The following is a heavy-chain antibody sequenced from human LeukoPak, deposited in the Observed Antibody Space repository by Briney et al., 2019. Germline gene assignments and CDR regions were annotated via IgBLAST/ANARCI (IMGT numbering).Heavy chain of an antibody. CDR2: IKRDGSIT. V-gene: IGHV3-74*01. CDR1: GITVRGSW. Sequence: GGSLRLSCAASGITVRGSWMHWVRQAPGKGMVWVSRIKRDGSITSCADSVKGRFTISSENAKNALYLEMTSLRAEDTALYYCGRRDDVDIWGQGTMVTVSS. CDR3: GRRDDVDI. J-gene: IGHJ3*02.